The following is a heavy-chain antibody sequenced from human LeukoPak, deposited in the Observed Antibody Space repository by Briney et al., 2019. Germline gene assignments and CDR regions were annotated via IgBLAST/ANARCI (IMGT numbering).Heavy chain of an antibody. J-gene: IGHJ4*02. Sequence: SETLSLTCTVSGGSISSYYWSWIRQPPGKGLEWIGYIYHSGSTYYNPSLKSRVTISVDRSKNQFSLKLSSVTAADTAVYYCARSLQSSGYQQTFDYWAREPWSPSPQ. CDR3: ARSLQSSGYQQTFDY. V-gene: IGHV4-59*12. CDR2: IYHSGST. D-gene: IGHD3-22*01. CDR1: GGSISSYY.